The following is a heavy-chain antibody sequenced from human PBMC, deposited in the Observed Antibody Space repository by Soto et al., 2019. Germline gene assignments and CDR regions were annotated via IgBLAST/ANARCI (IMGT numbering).Heavy chain of an antibody. CDR3: AREPYGDSQYFDY. J-gene: IGHJ4*02. V-gene: IGHV3-30*04. D-gene: IGHD2-21*02. Sequence: QVQLVESGGAMVQAGTSLRLSCTGSGFTFNSLSLHWVRQGPDKGLEWVAVVSLDGKVTYYADSVKGRYTVSRDNSKNTIYLKANSLRAESTAVYYCAREPYGDSQYFDYWGQGTPVTVSS. CDR1: GFTFNSLS. CDR2: VSLDGKVT.